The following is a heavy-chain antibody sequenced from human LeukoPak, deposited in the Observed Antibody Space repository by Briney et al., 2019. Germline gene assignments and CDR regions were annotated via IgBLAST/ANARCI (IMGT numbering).Heavy chain of an antibody. CDR3: ARDSLNYYDSSGYYYY. D-gene: IGHD3-22*01. V-gene: IGHV7-4-1*02. J-gene: IGHJ4*02. CDR1: GYTFTSYA. Sequence: GASVKVSCKASGYTFTSYAMNWVRQAPGQGLEWMGWINTNTGNPTYAQGFTGRFVFSLDTSVSTAYLQISSLKAEDTAVYYCARDSLNYYDSSGYYYYWGQGTLVTVSS. CDR2: INTNTGNP.